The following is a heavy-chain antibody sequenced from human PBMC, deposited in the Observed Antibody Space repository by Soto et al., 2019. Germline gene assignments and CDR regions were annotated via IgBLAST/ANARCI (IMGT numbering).Heavy chain of an antibody. V-gene: IGHV4-34*01. CDR1: GGSFSGYY. D-gene: IGHD3-10*01. CDR3: ARGGWYGSSLGLRAFDI. Sequence: SETLSLTCAVYGGSFSGYYWSWIRQPPGKGLEWIGEINHSGSTNYNPSLKSRVTISVDTSKNQFSLKLSSVTAADTAVYYCARGGWYGSSLGLRAFDIWGQGTMVTVSS. J-gene: IGHJ3*02. CDR2: INHSGST.